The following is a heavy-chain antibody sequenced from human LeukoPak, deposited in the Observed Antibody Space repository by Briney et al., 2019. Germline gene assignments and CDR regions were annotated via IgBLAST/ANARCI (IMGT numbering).Heavy chain of an antibody. CDR3: ARAAGHYFDY. Sequence: PGGSLRLSCAASGFTFRSYSMNWVRQAPGKGLEWVSFITSTSGDMLYADSVKGRFTISRDNAKNTLYLQMNSLRAEGTAVYFCARAAGHYFDYWGQGSLLTVSS. D-gene: IGHD3-10*01. CDR2: ITSTSGDM. CDR1: GFTFRSYS. V-gene: IGHV3-21*06. J-gene: IGHJ4*02.